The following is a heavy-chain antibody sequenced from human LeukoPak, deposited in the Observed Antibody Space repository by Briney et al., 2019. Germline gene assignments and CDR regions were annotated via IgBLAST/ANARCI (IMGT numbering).Heavy chain of an antibody. CDR3: ARVSSWYWLGDVGDY. J-gene: IGHJ4*02. Sequence: ASVKVSCKASGYTFTGYYMHWVRQAPGQGLEWMGWINPNSGGTNYAQKFQGRVTMTRDTSISTAYMELSRLRSDDTAVYYCARVSSWYWLGDVGDYWGQGTLVTVSS. D-gene: IGHD6-13*01. V-gene: IGHV1-2*02. CDR2: INPNSGGT. CDR1: GYTFTGYY.